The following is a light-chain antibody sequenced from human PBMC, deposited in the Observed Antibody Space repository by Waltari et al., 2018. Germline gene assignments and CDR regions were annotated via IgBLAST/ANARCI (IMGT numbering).Light chain of an antibody. CDR2: EVS. J-gene: IGLJ1*01. V-gene: IGLV2-14*01. CDR3: SSHTATVPHV. Sequence: QSALTQPASVSGSPGQSITISCTGTRNDVGCYGYVSWYQQYPGKAPKLIIDEVSYRPSGIATRFSGSKSGNTASLTISGLQAEDEADYYCSSHTATVPHVFGTGTRVTVV. CDR1: RNDVGCYGY.